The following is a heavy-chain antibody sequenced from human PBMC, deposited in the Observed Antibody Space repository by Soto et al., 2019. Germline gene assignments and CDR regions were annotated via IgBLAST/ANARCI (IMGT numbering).Heavy chain of an antibody. CDR3: AKERALENQTPYGMDV. CDR2: ISGRGDQR. Sequence: EMQLLESGGGLGQPGGSLRLSCVASPITVYNFAAMSWVRQTPEGGLEWVSTISGRGDQRYYADSGKGRFTITRDNSKNRLYLQMDGRRVDDTAGYYCAKERALENQTPYGMDVWGQGTTGTV. CDR1: PITVYNFA. D-gene: IGHD2-2*01. J-gene: IGHJ6*02. V-gene: IGHV3-23*01.